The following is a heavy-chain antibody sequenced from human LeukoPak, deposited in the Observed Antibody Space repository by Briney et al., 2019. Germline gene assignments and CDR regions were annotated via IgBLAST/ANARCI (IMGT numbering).Heavy chain of an antibody. Sequence: GGSLRLSCVASGFTFTDYFMSWVRQAPGKGLEWVASIKHNGGEKYYVDSVKGRFTISRDNARNSLYLEMSSLRVEDTAVYYCARRVVVPAAPYYFDYWGQGTLVTVSS. D-gene: IGHD2-2*01. CDR1: GFTFTDYF. J-gene: IGHJ4*02. CDR2: IKHNGGEK. V-gene: IGHV3-7*01. CDR3: ARRVVVPAAPYYFDY.